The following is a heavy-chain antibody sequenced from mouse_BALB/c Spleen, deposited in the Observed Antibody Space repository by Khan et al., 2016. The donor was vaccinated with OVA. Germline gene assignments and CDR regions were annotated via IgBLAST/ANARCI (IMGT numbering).Heavy chain of an antibody. CDR1: GYTFTDFA. V-gene: IGHV1S137*01. Sequence: QVQLQQSGAELVRPGVSVKISCKGSGYTFTDFAMHWVKQSHAKSLEWLGVISTYYGDADYNHKFRDKATMTVDKSSSTAYMELAGLTSVESAIYYCVRGSGKSRFAYWGQGTLVTVSA. J-gene: IGHJ3*01. CDR3: VRGSGKSRFAY. D-gene: IGHD1-3*01. CDR2: ISTYYGDA.